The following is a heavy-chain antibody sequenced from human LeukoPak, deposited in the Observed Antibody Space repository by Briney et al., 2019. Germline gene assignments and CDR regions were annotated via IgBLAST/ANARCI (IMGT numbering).Heavy chain of an antibody. CDR3: ASGHSSSWYHGFDL. CDR2: VYYSGST. D-gene: IGHD6-13*01. J-gene: IGHJ5*02. CDR1: GGSISNNY. Sequence: SETLSLTCTVSGGSISNNYWSWIRQPPGKGLEWIGYVYYSGSTNYNPSLKSRVTISVDTSKNQFSLNVSSVTAADTAVYYCASGHSSSWYHGFDLWGQGTRVTVSS. V-gene: IGHV4-59*01.